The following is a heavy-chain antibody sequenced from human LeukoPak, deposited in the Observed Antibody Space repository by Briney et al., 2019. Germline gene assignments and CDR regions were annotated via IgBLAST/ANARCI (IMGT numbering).Heavy chain of an antibody. CDR2: ISGSGGST. CDR1: GLTFSSYA. D-gene: IGHD6-19*01. V-gene: IGHV3-23*01. Sequence: GGSLRLSCAASGLTFSSYAMSWVRQAPGKGLEWVSAISGSGGSTYYADSVKGRFTISRDNSKNTLYLQMNSLRAEDTAVYYCAKDPGYSSGWYFDYWGQGTLVTVSS. J-gene: IGHJ4*02. CDR3: AKDPGYSSGWYFDY.